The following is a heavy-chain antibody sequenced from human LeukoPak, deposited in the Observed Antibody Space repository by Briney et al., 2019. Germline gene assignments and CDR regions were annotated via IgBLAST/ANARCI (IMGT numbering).Heavy chain of an antibody. V-gene: IGHV3-23*01. D-gene: IGHD4-17*01. Sequence: PGGSLRLPCAASGFTFSSYAMSWVRQAPGKGLEWVSAISGSGGSTYYADSVKGRFTISRDNSKNTLYLQMNSLRAEDTAVYYCAKGNTVIEGLFDYWGQGTLVTVSS. J-gene: IGHJ4*02. CDR1: GFTFSSYA. CDR2: ISGSGGST. CDR3: AKGNTVIEGLFDY.